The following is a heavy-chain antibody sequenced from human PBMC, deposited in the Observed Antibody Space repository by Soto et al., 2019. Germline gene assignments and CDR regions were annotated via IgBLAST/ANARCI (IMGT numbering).Heavy chain of an antibody. CDR1: DDSIGRSNYF. J-gene: IGHJ4*02. CDR3: ARLLYSGDSSGSFGY. D-gene: IGHD6-19*01. Sequence: QLQLQESGPGLVKPSETLSLTCTVSDDSIGRSNYFWGWIRQPPGKGLEWIGNIFYSGNTHYNPSLKSRDTISLNTSNHHFSLRVRSVTAADTAVYYCARLLYSGDSSGSFGYWGPGALVIVSS. V-gene: IGHV4-39*01. CDR2: IFYSGNT.